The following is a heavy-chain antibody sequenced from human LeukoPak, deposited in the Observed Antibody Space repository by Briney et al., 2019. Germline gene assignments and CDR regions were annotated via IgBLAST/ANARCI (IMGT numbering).Heavy chain of an antibody. CDR1: GFTFSSYE. CDR2: ISSSGSTI. Sequence: AGGSLRLSCAASGFTFSSYEMNWVRQAPGKGLEWVSYISSSGSTIYYADSVKGRFTISRDNAKNSLYLQMNSLRAEDTAVYYCARRAVAGTDMDVWGKGTTVTVS. CDR3: ARRAVAGTDMDV. D-gene: IGHD6-19*01. J-gene: IGHJ6*03. V-gene: IGHV3-48*03.